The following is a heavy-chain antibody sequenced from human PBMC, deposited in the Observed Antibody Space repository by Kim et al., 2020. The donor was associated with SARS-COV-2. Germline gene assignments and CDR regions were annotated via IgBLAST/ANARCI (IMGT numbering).Heavy chain of an antibody. V-gene: IGHV3-33*01. J-gene: IGHJ3*02. Sequence: KYYADSVKGQLHISRDNSKNTLYLQMNSLRAEDTAVYYCARVWEDDAFDIWGQGTMVTVYS. D-gene: IGHD1-26*01. CDR2: K. CDR3: ARVWEDDAFDI.